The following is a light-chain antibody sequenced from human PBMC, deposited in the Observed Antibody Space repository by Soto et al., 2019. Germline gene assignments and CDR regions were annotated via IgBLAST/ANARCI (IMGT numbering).Light chain of an antibody. J-gene: IGKJ5*01. CDR1: QGISSY. Sequence: DIQITQSPSTLSASVGDRVTITCRASQGISSYLAWYQQKPGKAPKLLIYAASSLQSGVPSRFSGSVSETDFTLTISSLQPEDFATYFCQQSYSSPPITVGRGTRLEIK. V-gene: IGKV1-39*01. CDR3: QQSYSSPPIT. CDR2: AAS.